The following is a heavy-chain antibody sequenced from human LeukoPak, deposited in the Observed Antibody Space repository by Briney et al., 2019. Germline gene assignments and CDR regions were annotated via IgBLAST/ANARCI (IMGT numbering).Heavy chain of an antibody. CDR2: IYYSETT. CDR1: GGSIASSTYY. D-gene: IGHD3-9*01. CDR3: ARLSRSGDLDWLTPDF. Sequence: PSETLSLTCTVSGGSIASSTYYWGWIRQPPGKGLEWIGSIYYSETTYHNPSLRSRVTISVDTSKNQISLKPYSVTAADTAIYYCARLSRSGDLDWLTPDFWGQGTLVTVSS. V-gene: IGHV4-39*01. J-gene: IGHJ4*02.